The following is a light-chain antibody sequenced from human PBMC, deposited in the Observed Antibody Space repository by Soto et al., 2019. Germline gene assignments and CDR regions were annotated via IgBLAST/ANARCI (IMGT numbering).Light chain of an antibody. CDR2: DAS. CDR1: HSINNW. J-gene: IGKJ1*01. V-gene: IGKV1-5*01. CDR3: QQYHEYW. Sequence: DIQMTQSPSTLSASVGDRVTITCRASHSINNWSAWYQQKPGKAPKLLIYDASSLESGVPSRFGGSGSGTEFTLTISSLQPDDFATYYCQQYHEYWFGQGTKVDIK.